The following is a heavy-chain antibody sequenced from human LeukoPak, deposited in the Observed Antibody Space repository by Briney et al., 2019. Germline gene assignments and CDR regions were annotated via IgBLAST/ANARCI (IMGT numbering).Heavy chain of an antibody. D-gene: IGHD5-18*01. V-gene: IGHV4-30-4*08. CDR3: ARDRMGYSYVDY. J-gene: IGHJ4*02. Sequence: SETLSLTCTVSGGSVSSGTYHWSWIRQPPGKGLEWIGYIYYSGSTYYNPSLKSRVTISVDTSKNQFSLKLSSVTAADTAVYYCARDRMGYSYVDYWGQGTLVTVSS. CDR1: GGSVSSGTYH. CDR2: IYYSGST.